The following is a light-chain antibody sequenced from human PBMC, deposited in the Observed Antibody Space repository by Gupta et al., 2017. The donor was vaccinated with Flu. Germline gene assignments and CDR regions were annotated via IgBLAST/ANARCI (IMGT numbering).Light chain of an antibody. CDR3: QQGNNWPLT. V-gene: IGKV3-11*01. Sequence: EIVLTQSPATLSLSPGERATLSCRVSQSVGSYLAWYQQKPGQAPRLLIYDASNRATGIPDRFSGSGSGTDFTLSINNLEPEDFAVYYCQQGNNWPLTFGGGTKVEIK. CDR2: DAS. J-gene: IGKJ4*01. CDR1: QSVGSY.